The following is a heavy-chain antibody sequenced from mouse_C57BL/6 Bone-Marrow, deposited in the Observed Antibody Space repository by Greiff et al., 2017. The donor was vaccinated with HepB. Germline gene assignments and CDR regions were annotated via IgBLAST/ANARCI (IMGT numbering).Heavy chain of an antibody. D-gene: IGHD2-5*01. J-gene: IGHJ4*01. Sequence: EVHLVESGEGLVKPGGSLKLSCAASGFTFSSYAMSWVRQTPEKRLEWVAYISSGGDYIYYADTVKGRFTISRDNARNTLYLQMSSLKSEDTAMYYCTNPYYSNYGAMDYWGQGTSVTVSS. V-gene: IGHV5-9-1*02. CDR1: GFTFSSYA. CDR2: ISSGGDYI. CDR3: TNPYYSNYGAMDY.